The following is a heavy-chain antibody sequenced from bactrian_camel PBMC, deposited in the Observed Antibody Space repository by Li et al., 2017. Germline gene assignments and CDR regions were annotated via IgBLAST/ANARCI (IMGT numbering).Heavy chain of an antibody. CDR1: GYTFNTYS. D-gene: IGHD1*01. Sequence: HVQLVESGGGSALAGGSHRLSCAASGYTFNTYSWFRQAPGQEREGVAAIDTGDGSTYYLNSVEGRFTISKDNRKNILYLQMNSLTPGDTAMYYCTARYEFGLGACRGVGGLGFWGQGTQVTVS. CDR2: IDTGDGST. CDR3: TARYEFGLGACRGVGGLGF. J-gene: IGHJ6*01. V-gene: IGHV3S1*01.